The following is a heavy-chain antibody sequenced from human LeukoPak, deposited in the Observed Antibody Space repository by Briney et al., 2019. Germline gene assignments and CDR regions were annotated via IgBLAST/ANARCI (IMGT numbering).Heavy chain of an antibody. V-gene: IGHV4-59*01. CDR3: ARDANYGSGSYYNS. J-gene: IGHJ4*02. D-gene: IGHD3-10*01. CDR2: IYYSGST. CDR1: GGSISNYY. Sequence: SETLSLTCTVSGGSISNYYWSWIRQSPGKGLEWIGYIYYSGSTNYNPPLKSRVTISVDTSKNQFSLRLTSVTAADTAVYYCARDANYGSGSYYNSWGQGTLVTVSS.